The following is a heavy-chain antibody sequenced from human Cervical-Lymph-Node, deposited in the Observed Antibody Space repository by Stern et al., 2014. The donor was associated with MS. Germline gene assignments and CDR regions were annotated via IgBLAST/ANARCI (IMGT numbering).Heavy chain of an antibody. CDR2: ISYDGSQK. D-gene: IGHD3-3*01. J-gene: IGHJ4*02. Sequence: VQLVESGGGVVQPGRSLRLSCAASGFTFNTYAMHWVRQAPGKGLEWVSLISYDGSQKYYADSVKGRFTISRDNSKNTLYLQMNSLRAEDTAVYYCARVRGDGDFLADYWGQGTLVTVSS. V-gene: IGHV3-33*01. CDR3: ARVRGDGDFLADY. CDR1: GFTFNTYA.